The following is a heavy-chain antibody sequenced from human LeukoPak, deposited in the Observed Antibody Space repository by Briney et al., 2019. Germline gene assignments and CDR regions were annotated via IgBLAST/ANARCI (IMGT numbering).Heavy chain of an antibody. CDR3: ARAYSSSYYYYGMDV. CDR2: INAGNGNT. J-gene: IGHJ6*02. V-gene: IGHV1-3*01. Sequence: ASVKVSCKASGYTFTSYAMHWVRQAPGQRLEWMGWINAGNGNTKYSQKFQGRVTMTRNTSISTAYMELSSLRSEDTAVYYCARAYSSSYYYYGMDVWGQGTTVTVSS. D-gene: IGHD6-6*01. CDR1: GYTFTSYA.